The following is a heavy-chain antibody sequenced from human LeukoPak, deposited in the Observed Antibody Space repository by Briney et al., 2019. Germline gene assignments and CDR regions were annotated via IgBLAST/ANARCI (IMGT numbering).Heavy chain of an antibody. Sequence: GESLKISCKGSGYSFTSYWIGWVRQMPGKGLEWMGIIYPGDSDTRYSPSLQGQVTISADKSISTAYLQWSSLKASDTAMYYCARRYCSGGNCYSNFDYWGQGTLVTVSS. CDR1: GYSFTSYW. CDR3: ARRYCSGGNCYSNFDY. D-gene: IGHD2-15*01. V-gene: IGHV5-51*01. CDR2: IYPGDSDT. J-gene: IGHJ4*02.